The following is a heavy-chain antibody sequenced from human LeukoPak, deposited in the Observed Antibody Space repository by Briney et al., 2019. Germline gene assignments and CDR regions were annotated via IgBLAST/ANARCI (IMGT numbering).Heavy chain of an antibody. D-gene: IGHD3-3*01. V-gene: IGHV3-64*01. CDR3: ARDSAPRVTIFGVVPFDY. CDR1: GFTFSSYA. Sequence: GGSLRPSCAASGFTFSSYAMHWVRQAPGKGLEYVSAISSNGGSTYYANSVKGRFTISRDNSKNTLYLQMGSLRAEDMAVYYCARDSAPRVTIFGVVPFDYWGQGTLVTVSS. J-gene: IGHJ4*02. CDR2: ISSNGGST.